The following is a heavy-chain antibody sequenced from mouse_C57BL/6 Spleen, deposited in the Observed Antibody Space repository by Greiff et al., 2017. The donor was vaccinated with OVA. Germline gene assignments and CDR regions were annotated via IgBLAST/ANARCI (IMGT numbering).Heavy chain of an antibody. D-gene: IGHD2-1*01. Sequence: VQLQQSGPELVKPGASVKLSCKASGYTFTSYDINWVKQRPGQGLEWIGWIYPRDGSTKYNEKFKGKATLTVDTSSSTAYMELHSLTSEDSAVYFCARQEGNWQAWFAYWGQGTLVTVSA. CDR1: GYTFTSYD. CDR2: IYPRDGST. V-gene: IGHV1-85*01. J-gene: IGHJ3*01. CDR3: ARQEGNWQAWFAY.